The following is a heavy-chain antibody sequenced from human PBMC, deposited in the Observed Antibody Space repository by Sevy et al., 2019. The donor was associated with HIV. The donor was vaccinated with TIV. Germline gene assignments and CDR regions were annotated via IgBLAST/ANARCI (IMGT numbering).Heavy chain of an antibody. J-gene: IGHJ6*02. V-gene: IGHV3-74*01. CDR2: INSDGSST. CDR1: GFTFSSYW. CDR3: ASPVGYSYGYIPRDGMDV. D-gene: IGHD5-18*01. Sequence: GGSLRLSCAASGFTFSSYWMHWVRQAPGKGLVWVSRINSDGSSTSYADSVKGRFTISRDNAKNTLYRQMNSLRAEDTAVYYCASPVGYSYGYIPRDGMDVWGQGTTVTVSS.